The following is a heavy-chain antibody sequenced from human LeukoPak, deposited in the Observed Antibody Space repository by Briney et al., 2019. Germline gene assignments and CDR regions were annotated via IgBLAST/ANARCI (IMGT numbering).Heavy chain of an antibody. CDR3: VRDNRSYNFDY. D-gene: IGHD1-26*01. CDR1: GFTFSRYW. Sequence: HTGGSLRLSRAASGFTFSRYWMHWVRHAPGKGLVWVSCIKSDGSSTSIADSAKGRFTISRDNAKNTVYLQMNSLRAEDTAVYYCVRDNRSYNFDYWGQGTLVTVSS. CDR2: IKSDGSST. V-gene: IGHV3-74*01. J-gene: IGHJ4*02.